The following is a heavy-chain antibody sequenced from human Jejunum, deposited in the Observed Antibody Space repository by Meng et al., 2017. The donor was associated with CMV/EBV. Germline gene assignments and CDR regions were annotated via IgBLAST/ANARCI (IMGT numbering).Heavy chain of an antibody. D-gene: IGHD3-22*01. CDR2: INAGNGNT. V-gene: IGHV1-3*01. J-gene: IGHJ4*02. CDR3: ARAGYDSSGYYPQPFDY. CDR1: GYTLTSVA. Sequence: QVGLVQSGSELKKPGASVTVSCKASGYTLTSVAMHWVRQAPGQRLEWMGWINAGNGNTKYSQRFQGRVTITRDTSASTAYMELSSLRSEDTTVYYCARAGYDSSGYYPQPFDYWGQGTLVTVSS.